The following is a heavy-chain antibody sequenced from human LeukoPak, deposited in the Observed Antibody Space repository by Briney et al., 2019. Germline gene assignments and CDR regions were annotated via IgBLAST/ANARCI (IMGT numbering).Heavy chain of an antibody. CDR3: AREGAGASESYED. Sequence: PSETLSLTCAVYGGSFSGYYWSWIRQPPGKGLEWIGEINHSGSTNYNPSLKSRVTISVDTSKNQFPLKLSSATAADTAVYYCAREGAGASESYEDWGQGTLVTVSS. CDR1: GGSFSGYY. D-gene: IGHD3-10*01. J-gene: IGHJ4*02. V-gene: IGHV4-34*01. CDR2: INHSGST.